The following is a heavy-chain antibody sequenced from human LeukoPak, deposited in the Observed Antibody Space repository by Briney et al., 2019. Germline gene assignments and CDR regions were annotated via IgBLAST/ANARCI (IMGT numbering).Heavy chain of an antibody. CDR1: GFTFSDYY. CDR2: ISSSGSTI. Sequence: GGSLRLSCAASGFTFSDYYMSWIRQARGKGLEWVSYISSSGSTIYYADSVKGRFTISRDNAKNSLYLQMNRLRAEDPAVHYCARDYYYGTAVWGQRTTVTAYS. V-gene: IGHV3-11*01. J-gene: IGHJ6*02. CDR3: ARDYYYGTAV.